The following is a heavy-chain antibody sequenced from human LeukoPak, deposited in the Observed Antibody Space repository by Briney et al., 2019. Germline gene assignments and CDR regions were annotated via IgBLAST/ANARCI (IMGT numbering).Heavy chain of an antibody. CDR2: IWYDGSNK. J-gene: IGHJ3*02. CDR3: ARARDYYDSRDDAFDI. D-gene: IGHD3-22*01. CDR1: GFTFSSYG. V-gene: IGHV3-33*01. Sequence: GGSLRLSCAASGFTFSSYGMHWVRQAPGKGLEWVAVIWYDGSNKYYVDSVKGRFTISRYNSKNTLYLQMNSLRAEDTAVYYCARARDYYDSRDDAFDIWGQGTMVTVSS.